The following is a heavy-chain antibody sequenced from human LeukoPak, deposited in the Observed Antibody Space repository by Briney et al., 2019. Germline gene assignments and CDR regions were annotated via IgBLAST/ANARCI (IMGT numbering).Heavy chain of an antibody. CDR2: IYYSGRA. Sequence: SETLSLTCTVSGGSISSNSHYWGWVRQPPGKGLEWIASIYYSGRAYYNPSLKSRVTISVDTSKNQFSLKLSSVTAADTAVYYCARTLASWSWGQGILVTVFS. J-gene: IGHJ5*02. D-gene: IGHD6-13*01. CDR1: GGSISSNSHY. V-gene: IGHV4-39*01. CDR3: ARTLASWS.